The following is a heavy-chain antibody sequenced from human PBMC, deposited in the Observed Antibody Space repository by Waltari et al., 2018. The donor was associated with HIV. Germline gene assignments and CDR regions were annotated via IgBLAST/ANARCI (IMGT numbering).Heavy chain of an antibody. D-gene: IGHD2-15*01. CDR1: GSTFRCIA. V-gene: IGHV3-23*01. CDR3: AKRLLPGGYCSGGSCRYYFDY. CDR2: ISGSGGST. J-gene: IGHJ4*02. Sequence: EVQLLASGGGLVQPGGSLSLSFAASGSTFRCIAMRWVRPAHGSGLQWVSAISGSGGSTYYADSVKGRFTISRDNSKNTLYLQMNSLRAEDTAVYYCAKRLLPGGYCSGGSCRYYFDYWGQGTLVTVSS.